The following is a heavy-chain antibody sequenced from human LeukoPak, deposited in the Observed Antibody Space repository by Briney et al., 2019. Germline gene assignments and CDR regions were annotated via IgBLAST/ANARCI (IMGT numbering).Heavy chain of an antibody. CDR3: AKGGYCSGGSCYQPRNDAFDI. Sequence: PGGSLRLSCAASGFTFSSYAMSWVRQAPGKGLEWVSAISGSGGSTYYADSVKGRFTISRDNSKNTLYLQMNSLRAEDTAVYYCAKGGYCSGGSCYQPRNDAFDIWGQGTMVTVSS. CDR1: GFTFSSYA. D-gene: IGHD2-15*01. J-gene: IGHJ3*02. CDR2: ISGSGGST. V-gene: IGHV3-23*01.